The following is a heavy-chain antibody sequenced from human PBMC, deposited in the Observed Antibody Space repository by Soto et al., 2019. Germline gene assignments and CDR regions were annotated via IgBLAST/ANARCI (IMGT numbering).Heavy chain of an antibody. CDR3: ARFSGSYYYAMDV. D-gene: IGHD6-19*01. V-gene: IGHV4-34*01. CDR2: INHSGVT. J-gene: IGHJ6*02. CDR1: GGSFSGYY. Sequence: QVQLQQWGAGLLKPSGTLSLTCAVYGGSFSGYYWSWIRQPPGKGLEWIGEINHSGVTNYKPSLKRRVTTSVDTSKNQFSLQLKSVTAAGTALYYCARFSGSYYYAMDVWGQVSTVTVSS.